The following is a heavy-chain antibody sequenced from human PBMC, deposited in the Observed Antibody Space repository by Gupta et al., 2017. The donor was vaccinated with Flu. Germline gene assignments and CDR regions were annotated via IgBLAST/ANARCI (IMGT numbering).Heavy chain of an antibody. CDR3: ARDLGSGTYGRFDP. Sequence: QAPGQGREWMGGIIPIFATANYAQKFQGRVTITADESTSTAYMELSSLRSEDTAVYYCARDLGSGTYGRFDPWGQGTLVTVSS. D-gene: IGHD1-26*01. J-gene: IGHJ5*02. CDR2: IIPIFATA. V-gene: IGHV1-69*01.